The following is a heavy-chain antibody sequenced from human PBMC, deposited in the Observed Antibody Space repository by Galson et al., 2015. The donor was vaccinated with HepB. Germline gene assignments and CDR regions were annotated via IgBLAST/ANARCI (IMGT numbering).Heavy chain of an antibody. J-gene: IGHJ4*02. Sequence: LSCAASGFTFSSCAMTWVRQAPGKGLEWISSIGGYGFDTYYADSVKGRFTISRDNSKNTVYLQMNSLRVDDTAVYFCAKGQPRTSIFGVVIMAWDSWGQGTLVTVSS. CDR3: AKGQPRTSIFGVVIMAWDS. CDR2: IGGYGFDT. CDR1: GFTFSSCA. V-gene: IGHV3-23*01. D-gene: IGHD3-3*02.